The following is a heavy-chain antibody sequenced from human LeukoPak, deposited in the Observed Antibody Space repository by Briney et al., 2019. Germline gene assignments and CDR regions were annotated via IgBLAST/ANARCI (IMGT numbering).Heavy chain of an antibody. CDR1: GGFISSYY. J-gene: IGHJ4*02. V-gene: IGHV4-59*01. Sequence: SETLSLTCTVSGGFISSYYWSWIRQPPGKGLEWIGYIYYSGSTNYNPSLKSRVTISVDTSKNQFSLKLSSVTAADTAVYYCAGDPADGYFDYWGQGTLVTVSS. CDR2: IYYSGST. D-gene: IGHD2-8*01. CDR3: AGDPADGYFDY.